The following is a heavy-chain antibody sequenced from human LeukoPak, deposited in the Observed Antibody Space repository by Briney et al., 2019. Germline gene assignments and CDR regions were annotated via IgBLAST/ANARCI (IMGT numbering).Heavy chain of an antibody. D-gene: IGHD4-17*01. CDR2: ISYIGST. CDR1: GDSMNSHY. V-gene: IGHV4-59*11. Sequence: SETLSLTCTVPGDSMNSHYWSWIRQPPGKGLEWIGYISYIGSTNYNPSLKSRVTISVDTSKNRFSLRLSSVTAADTAVYYCARDPTTVTKGLDIWGQGTVVTVSS. J-gene: IGHJ3*02. CDR3: ARDPTTVTKGLDI.